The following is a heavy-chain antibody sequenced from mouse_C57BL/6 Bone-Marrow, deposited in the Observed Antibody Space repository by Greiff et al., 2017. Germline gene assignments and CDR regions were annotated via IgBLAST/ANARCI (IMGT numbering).Heavy chain of an antibody. D-gene: IGHD2-3*01. Sequence: EVKLQESGGGLVKPGGSLKLSCAASGFNFSDYGMHWVRQAPEKGLEWVAYISSGSSTIYSADTVKGRFTISRDNAKNTLFLQMTRLRSEDTAMYYCARRRLLLDYWGQGTTLTVSS. CDR1: GFNFSDYG. J-gene: IGHJ2*01. CDR2: ISSGSSTI. CDR3: ARRRLLLDY. V-gene: IGHV5-17*01.